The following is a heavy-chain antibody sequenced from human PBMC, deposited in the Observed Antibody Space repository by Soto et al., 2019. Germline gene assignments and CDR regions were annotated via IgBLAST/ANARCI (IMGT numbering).Heavy chain of an antibody. D-gene: IGHD3-9*01. Sequence: PGGSLRLSCTASGFTFGDYAMSWFRQAPGKGLEWVGFIRSKAYGGTTEYAASVKGRFTISRDDSKSIAYLQMNSLKTEDTAVYYCTRWAEVLRYFDWLFYHYYGMDVWGQGTTVTVS. CDR3: TRWAEVLRYFDWLFYHYYGMDV. CDR1: GFTFGDYA. V-gene: IGHV3-49*03. J-gene: IGHJ6*02. CDR2: IRSKAYGGTT.